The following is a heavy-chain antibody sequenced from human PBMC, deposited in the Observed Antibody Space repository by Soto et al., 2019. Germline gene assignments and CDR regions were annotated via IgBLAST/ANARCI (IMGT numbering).Heavy chain of an antibody. CDR2: IYSGGST. V-gene: IGHV4-61*01. CDR1: GGFVNSDTHS. D-gene: IGHD2-2*01. J-gene: IGHJ6*02. CDR3: ARFVRACSATTCSTRADV. Sequence: SETLSLTCTVSGGFVNSDTHSWSWIRQTPGKRLEWIGFIYSGGSTKNPSLRSRVTMSVDTSKNQFSLKLRSVIVADTAVYHCARFVRACSATTCSTRADVWGQGITVTVSS.